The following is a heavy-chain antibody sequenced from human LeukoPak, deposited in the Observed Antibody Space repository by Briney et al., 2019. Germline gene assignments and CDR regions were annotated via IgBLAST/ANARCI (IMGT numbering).Heavy chain of an antibody. V-gene: IGHV3-9*01. J-gene: IGHJ4*02. Sequence: GGSLRLSCAASGFTFDDYAVHWVRQAPGKGLEWVSGISWNSGSIGYADSVKGRFTISRDNAKNSLYLQMNSLRAEDTALYYCAKDRYSSSSHHFDYWGQGTLVTVSS. CDR3: AKDRYSSSSHHFDY. D-gene: IGHD6-6*01. CDR1: GFTFDDYA. CDR2: ISWNSGSI.